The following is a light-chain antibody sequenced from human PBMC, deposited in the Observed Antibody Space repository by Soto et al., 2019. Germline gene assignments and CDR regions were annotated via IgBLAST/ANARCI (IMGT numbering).Light chain of an antibody. Sequence: EIVMTQSPATLSLSPGARGTLSCRASQSVSSNLAWYQQKPGQAPRPLISGASTRATGIPARFSGSGSGTDFPLTMTSQQSEDFGIYYCPQYNTGPPWFGKGTKVAIK. CDR1: QSVSSN. V-gene: IGKV3-15*01. CDR2: GAS. CDR3: PQYNTGPPW. J-gene: IGKJ1*01.